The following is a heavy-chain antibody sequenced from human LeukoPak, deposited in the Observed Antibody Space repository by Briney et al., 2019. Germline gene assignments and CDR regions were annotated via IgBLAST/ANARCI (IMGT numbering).Heavy chain of an antibody. CDR2: INHSGST. Sequence: SETLSLTCAVYGGSFSGSYWSWIRQPPGKGLEWIGEINHSGSTNYNPSFKSRVTISIDTSKNQFSLKLRSVTAADTAVYYCTRSPPPGATAYGVVDFWGQGTLVTVSS. D-gene: IGHD3-16*01. V-gene: IGHV4-34*01. J-gene: IGHJ4*02. CDR3: TRSPPPGATAYGVVDF. CDR1: GGSFSGSY.